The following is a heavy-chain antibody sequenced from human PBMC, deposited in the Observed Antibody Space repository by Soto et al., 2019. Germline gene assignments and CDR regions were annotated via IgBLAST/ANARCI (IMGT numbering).Heavy chain of an antibody. CDR3: ARVGDELGYCTNGVCYRPRYFGY. Sequence: SETLSLTCTVSGGSISSYYWSWIRQPPGKGLEWIGYIYYSGSTNYNPSLKSRVTISVDTSKNQFSLKLSSVTAADTAVYYCARVGDELGYCTNGVCYRPRYFGYWGQGTLVTVSS. J-gene: IGHJ4*02. CDR1: GGSISSYY. V-gene: IGHV4-59*01. CDR2: IYYSGST. D-gene: IGHD2-8*01.